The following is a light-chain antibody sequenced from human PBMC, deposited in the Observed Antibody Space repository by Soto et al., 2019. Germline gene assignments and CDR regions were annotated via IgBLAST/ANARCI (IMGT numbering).Light chain of an antibody. J-gene: IGLJ1*01. CDR3: GTWDSSLSVHV. V-gene: IGLV1-51*01. CDR1: SSNIGNNY. Sequence: QSVLTQPPSVSAAPGQKVTISFSGTSSNIGNNYVSWYQQLPGTAPKLLIYDNNKRPSGIPDRFSGSKSGTLATLGITGLQTGDEADYYCGTWDSSLSVHVFGTGTKLTVL. CDR2: DNN.